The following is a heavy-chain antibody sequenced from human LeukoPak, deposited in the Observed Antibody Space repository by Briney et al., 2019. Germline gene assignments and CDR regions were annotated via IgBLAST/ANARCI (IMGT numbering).Heavy chain of an antibody. D-gene: IGHD6-13*01. CDR1: GFTFSSYE. CDR2: ISSSGSTI. Sequence: PGGSLRLSCAASGFTFSSYEMNWVRQAPGKGLEWVSYISSSGSTIYYADSVKGRFTISRDNAKNSLYLQVNSLGAEDTAVYYCAREGGHPLVREDAFDIWGQGTMVTVSS. J-gene: IGHJ3*02. CDR3: AREGGHPLVREDAFDI. V-gene: IGHV3-48*03.